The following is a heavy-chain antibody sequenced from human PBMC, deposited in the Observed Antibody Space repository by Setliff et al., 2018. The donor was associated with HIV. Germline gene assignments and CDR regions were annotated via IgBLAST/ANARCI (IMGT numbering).Heavy chain of an antibody. CDR2: INHSGST. CDR3: ATGSIRWSFDY. J-gene: IGHJ4*02. D-gene: IGHD4-17*01. V-gene: IGHV4-34*01. CDR1: GGSFSGYY. Sequence: PSETLSLTCAVYGGSFSGYYWSWIRQPPGKGLEWIGEINHSGSTNYNPSLKSRVTISVDTSKNQFSLKLSSVTAADTAVYYCATGSIRWSFDYWGQGTLVTVSS.